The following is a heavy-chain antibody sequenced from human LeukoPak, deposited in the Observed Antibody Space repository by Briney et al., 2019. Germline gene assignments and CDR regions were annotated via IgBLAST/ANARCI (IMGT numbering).Heavy chain of an antibody. CDR1: GGSLSRYY. D-gene: IGHD5-24*01. V-gene: IGHV4-59*08. J-gene: IGHJ5*02. CDR3: ARRGVEMAPGRPDNWFDP. Sequence: PSGTLSLTCTVSGGSLSRYYWSWIRQPPGKGLEWIGYISYSGSTKYNPSLKSRVTLSVDTYKNHSSLKVNSVPAADAAVYYCARRGVEMAPGRPDNWFDPWGQGTLVTVSS. CDR2: ISYSGST.